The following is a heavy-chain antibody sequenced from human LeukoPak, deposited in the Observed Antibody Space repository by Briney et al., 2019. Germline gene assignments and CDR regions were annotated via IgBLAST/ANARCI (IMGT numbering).Heavy chain of an antibody. J-gene: IGHJ5*02. Sequence: ASVKVSCKASGGAFSSYAISWVRQAPGQGLEWMGGIIPIFGTANYAQKFQGRVTITADESTSTAYMELSSLRSEDTAVYYCARGGYSYGENWFDPWGQGTLVTVSS. D-gene: IGHD5-18*01. CDR2: IIPIFGTA. CDR3: ARGGYSYGENWFDP. V-gene: IGHV1-69*13. CDR1: GGAFSSYA.